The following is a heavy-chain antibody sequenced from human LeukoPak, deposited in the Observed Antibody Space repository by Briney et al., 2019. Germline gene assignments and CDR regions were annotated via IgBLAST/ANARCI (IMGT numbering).Heavy chain of an antibody. Sequence: GGSLRLSCEASGFTFSSYAMSWVRQAPGKGLEWVSAISGSGGSTYYADSVKGRFTISRDNCKNTLYLQMNSLRAEDTAVYYCAKDLVDIVVVPAAMGYYYYYMDVWGKGTTVTVSS. V-gene: IGHV3-23*01. D-gene: IGHD2-2*03. CDR3: AKDLVDIVVVPAAMGYYYYYMDV. J-gene: IGHJ6*03. CDR1: GFTFSSYA. CDR2: ISGSGGST.